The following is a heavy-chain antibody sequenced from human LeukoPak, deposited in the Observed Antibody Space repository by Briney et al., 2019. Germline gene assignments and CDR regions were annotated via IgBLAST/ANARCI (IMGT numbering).Heavy chain of an antibody. CDR2: ILFNCDT. CDR3: IRDRFGERTFEI. J-gene: IGHJ3*02. Sequence: GGSLRLSCAASGFTFSNFDMRWVRHSTGGRLEWAAHILFNCDTQYAGSVKGRFTISRQNAKISVYLQMNSLRDGDTSVYHCIRDRFGERTFEIWGQGTMVTVSS. D-gene: IGHD3-10*01. CDR1: GFTFSNFD. V-gene: IGHV3-13*01.